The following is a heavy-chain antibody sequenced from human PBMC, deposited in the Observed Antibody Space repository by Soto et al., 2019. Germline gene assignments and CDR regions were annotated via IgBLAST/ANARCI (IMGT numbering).Heavy chain of an antibody. J-gene: IGHJ3*02. CDR2: ISAYNGNT. D-gene: IGHD3-22*01. CDR3: ARDRVGDSSGLSAFDI. V-gene: IGHV1-18*04. Sequence: ASVKVSCKASGYTFTSYGISWVRQAPGQGLEWMGWISAYNGNTNYAQKLQGRVTMTTDTSTSTAYMELRSLRSDDTAVYYCARDRVGDSSGLSAFDIWGQGTTVTVSS. CDR1: GYTFTSYG.